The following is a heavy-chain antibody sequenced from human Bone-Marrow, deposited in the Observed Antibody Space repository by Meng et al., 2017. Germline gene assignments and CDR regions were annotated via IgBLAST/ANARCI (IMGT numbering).Heavy chain of an antibody. CDR2: IYYSGST. J-gene: IGHJ4*02. Sequence: QVQLQESGPGLVTPSQTLSLTCTVSGGSIDSVDYYWYWIRQPPGKGLEWIGHIYYSGSTYYNPSLKSRVTISIDTSKNQFSLKLSSVAAADTAVFYCARAFSGPLDSWGRGTLVTVSS. CDR3: ARAFSGPLDS. CDR1: GGSIDSVDYY. D-gene: IGHD3-10*01. V-gene: IGHV4-30-4*01.